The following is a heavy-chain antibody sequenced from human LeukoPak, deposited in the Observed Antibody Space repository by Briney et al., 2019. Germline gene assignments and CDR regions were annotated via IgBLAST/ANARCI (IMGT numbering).Heavy chain of an antibody. V-gene: IGHV4-30-2*01. CDR2: IYHSGST. D-gene: IGHD3-16*02. J-gene: IGHJ3*02. CDR1: SGSISSGDYY. Sequence: SETLSLTCTVSSGSISSGDYYWSWIRQPPGKGLEWIGYIYHSGSTYYNPSLKSRVTISVDRSKNQFSLKLSSVTAADTAVYYCAIVDVWGSYRRAFDIWGQGTMVTVSS. CDR3: AIVDVWGSYRRAFDI.